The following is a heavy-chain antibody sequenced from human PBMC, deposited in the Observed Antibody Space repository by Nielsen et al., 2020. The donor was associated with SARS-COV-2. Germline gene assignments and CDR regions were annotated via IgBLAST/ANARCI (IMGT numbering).Heavy chain of an antibody. D-gene: IGHD2-8*02. V-gene: IGHV3-7*01. CDR3: ARDWSRAFDV. J-gene: IGHJ3*01. Sequence: GGSLRLSCAASGFSFCSHWMSWVRQVPGKGLEWVADIDPDGSDKVYVDSVKGRFTISRDNAKKSMSLQMNNLRVEDTAVYYCARDWSRAFDVRGQGTMVTVSS. CDR2: IDPDGSDK. CDR1: GFSFCSHW.